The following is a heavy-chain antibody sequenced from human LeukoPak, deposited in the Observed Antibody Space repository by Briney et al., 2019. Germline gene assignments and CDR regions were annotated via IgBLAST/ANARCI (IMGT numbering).Heavy chain of an antibody. CDR2: VSWNRDYI. D-gene: IGHD6-19*01. CDR3: AATSGWYDSYFGH. V-gene: IGHV3-9*01. CDR1: AFIYDDYA. J-gene: IGHJ4*02. Sequence: TGGSLTLSCVASAFIYDDYALHWVRQVPGGGLEWVAGVSWNRDYIGYADSVKGRFTISKDDARKSIYLHMNSLRVDDTDFYHCAATSGWYDSYFGHWGQGTLVTVSS.